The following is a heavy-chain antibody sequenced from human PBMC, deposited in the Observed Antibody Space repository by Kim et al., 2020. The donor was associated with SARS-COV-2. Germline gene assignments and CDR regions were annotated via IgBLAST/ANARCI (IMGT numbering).Heavy chain of an antibody. Sequence: SETLSLTCTVSGGSISSSSYYWGWIRQPPGKGLEWIGSIYYSGSTYYNPSLKSRVTISVDTSKNQFSLKLSSVTAADKAVYYCATYDILTGSYYFDYWGQGTLVTVSS. CDR2: IYYSGST. CDR3: ATYDILTGSYYFDY. D-gene: IGHD3-9*01. J-gene: IGHJ4*02. CDR1: GGSISSSSYY. V-gene: IGHV4-39*07.